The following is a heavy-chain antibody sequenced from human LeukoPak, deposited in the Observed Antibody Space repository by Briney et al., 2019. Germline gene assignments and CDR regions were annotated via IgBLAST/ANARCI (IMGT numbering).Heavy chain of an antibody. CDR3: ARGDVGATISV. CDR1: GFTFSSYG. Sequence: GGSLRLSCAASGFTFSSYGMSWVRQAPGKGLEWVSAISGSGGSTYYADSVKGRFTISRDNTKNTVYLQMNSLRAEDTALYYCARGDVGATISVWGQGTLVTVSS. D-gene: IGHD1-26*01. J-gene: IGHJ1*01. V-gene: IGHV3-23*01. CDR2: ISGSGGST.